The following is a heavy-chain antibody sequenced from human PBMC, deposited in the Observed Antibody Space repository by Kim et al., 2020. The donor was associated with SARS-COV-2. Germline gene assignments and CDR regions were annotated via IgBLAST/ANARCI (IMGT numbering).Heavy chain of an antibody. V-gene: IGHV3-23*01. D-gene: IGHD5-12*01. CDR3: AKGMATNY. J-gene: IGHJ4*02. Sequence: GGSLRLSCVASGFTFSNYAMSWVRQAPGKGLEWVSAISGGGSNTFYADSVKGRFTISRDNSKKTMSLQMNSLRAEDTAVYYCAKGMATNYWGRGTLVTVS. CDR1: GFTFSNYA. CDR2: ISGGGSNT.